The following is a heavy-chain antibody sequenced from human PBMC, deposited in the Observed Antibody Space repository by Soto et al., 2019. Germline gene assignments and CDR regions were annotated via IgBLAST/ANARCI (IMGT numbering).Heavy chain of an antibody. CDR2: IYYSGST. D-gene: IGHD3-9*01. CDR3: ARDPYYDILTKDYYGMDV. V-gene: IGHV4-61*01. CDR1: GDSVSSGSYY. J-gene: IGHJ6*02. Sequence: QVQLQESGPGLVKPSETLSLTCTVSGDSVSSGSYYWSWIRQPPGKGLEWIGYIYYSGSTNYNPSLKSRVTISVDTSKNQFSQKLSSVTAADTAVYYCARDPYYDILTKDYYGMDVWGQGTTVTVSS.